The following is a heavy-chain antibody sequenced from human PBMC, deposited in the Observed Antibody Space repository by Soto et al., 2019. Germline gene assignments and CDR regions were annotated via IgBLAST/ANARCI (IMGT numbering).Heavy chain of an antibody. CDR1: GDSSGGGSYY. D-gene: IGHD6-19*01. Sequence: SETLSLTCTVSGDSSGGGSYYWGWIRQPPGEGLEWIGSIYYSGSTYYNPSLKSRVTISVDTSKNQFSLKLSSVTAADTAVYYCARRSSGWYYQAAVSFDYWGQGTLVTVSS. V-gene: IGHV4-39*01. J-gene: IGHJ4*02. CDR3: ARRSSGWYYQAAVSFDY. CDR2: IYYSGST.